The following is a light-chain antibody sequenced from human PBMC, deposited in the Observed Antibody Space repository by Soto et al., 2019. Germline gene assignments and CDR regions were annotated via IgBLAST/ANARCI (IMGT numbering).Light chain of an antibody. J-gene: IGKJ2*01. CDR2: KAS. V-gene: IGKV1-5*03. CDR3: HQYNSYSYT. CDR1: QSISSW. Sequence: DLPMTQSPSTLSASVGGRVTITCRASQSISSWLAWYQQKPGKAPKLLIYKASSLESGVPSRFSGSGSGTEFTLTISSLQPDDFATYYCHQYNSYSYTFGQGTKLEIK.